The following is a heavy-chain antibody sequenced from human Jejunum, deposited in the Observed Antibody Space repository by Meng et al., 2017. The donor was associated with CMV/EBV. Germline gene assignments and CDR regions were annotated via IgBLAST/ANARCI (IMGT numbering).Heavy chain of an antibody. V-gene: IGHV3-48*03. J-gene: IGHJ4*02. CDR1: GFTFSGYN. Sequence: CAATGFTFSGYNMICCRQDPGMGLEWVAYISGGGVPKFYADSVKGRFAISRDNAKNSLFLQLDNVRAEDTAVYYCARGRSLYFFDFWGQGTPVTVSS. D-gene: IGHD1-26*01. CDR3: ARGRSLYFFDF. CDR2: ISGGGVPK.